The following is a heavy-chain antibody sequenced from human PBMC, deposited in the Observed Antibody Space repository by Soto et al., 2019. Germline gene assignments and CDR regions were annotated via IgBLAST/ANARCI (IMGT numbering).Heavy chain of an antibody. Sequence: PSETLSLTFTVSGGSISSYYWSWIRQPPGKGLEWIGYIYYSGSTNYNPSLKSRVTISVDTSKNQFSLKLSSVTAADTAVYYCARVFSYGSGSYFDYWGQGTLVTVSS. CDR1: GGSISSYY. CDR2: IYYSGST. J-gene: IGHJ4*02. V-gene: IGHV4-59*01. CDR3: ARVFSYGSGSYFDY. D-gene: IGHD3-10*01.